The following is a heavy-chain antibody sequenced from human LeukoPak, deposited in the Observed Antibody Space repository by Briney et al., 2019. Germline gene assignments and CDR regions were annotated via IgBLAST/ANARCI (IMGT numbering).Heavy chain of an antibody. J-gene: IGHJ4*02. V-gene: IGHV3-23*01. D-gene: IGHD3-22*01. CDR2: MSGSGART. Sequence: GGSLRLSCAASGFTFRNYGMNWGRQAPGKGLEWVSLMSGSGARTYYADSGKGGFTISRDNSKNTLYLHINSLRAEDTAVYYCAKGYYYDNSGESYFDYWGQGTLVTVSS. CDR1: GFTFRNYG. CDR3: AKGYYYDNSGESYFDY.